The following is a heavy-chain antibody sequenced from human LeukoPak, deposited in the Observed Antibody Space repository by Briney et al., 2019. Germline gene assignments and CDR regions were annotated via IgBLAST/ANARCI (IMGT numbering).Heavy chain of an antibody. D-gene: IGHD2-2*01. CDR2: ISGGGGTT. J-gene: IGHJ4*02. V-gene: IGHV3-23*01. Sequence: PGGSLRLSCAASGFTFSSYAMSWVRQAPGKGLEWVSAISGGGGTTYYADSVKGRFTISRDNSKNTLSLQMNGLRAEDTAVYYCAKSKTTSWSDVDYWGQGTLVTVSS. CDR1: GFTFSSYA. CDR3: AKSKTTSWSDVDY.